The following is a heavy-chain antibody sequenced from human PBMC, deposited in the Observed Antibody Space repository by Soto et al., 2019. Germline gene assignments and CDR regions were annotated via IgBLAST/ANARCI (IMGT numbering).Heavy chain of an antibody. Sequence: QVQLVESGGGVVQPGRSLRLSCAASGFTFSSYAMHWVRQAPGKGLEWVAVISYDGSNKYYADSVKGRFTISRDNSKNTLYLQMNSLRAEDTAVYYCARGDTAMGIFDYGGQGTLVTVSS. D-gene: IGHD5-18*01. CDR3: ARGDTAMGIFDY. J-gene: IGHJ4*02. CDR2: ISYDGSNK. V-gene: IGHV3-30-3*01. CDR1: GFTFSSYA.